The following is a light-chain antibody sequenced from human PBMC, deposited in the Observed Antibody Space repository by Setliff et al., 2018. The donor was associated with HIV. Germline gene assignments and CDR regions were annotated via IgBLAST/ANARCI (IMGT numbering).Light chain of an antibody. V-gene: IGLV2-23*02. CDR1: SSDIGAYNY. CDR2: DVR. CDR3: SSYVNINTLV. Sequence: QSALTQPASVSGSPGQSITISCTGTSSDIGAYNYVSWYQQHPGKVPKVIIYDVRKRPSGVSNRFSGSKSGNTASLTISGLQAEDEAAYYCSSYVNINTLVFGTGTKVT. J-gene: IGLJ1*01.